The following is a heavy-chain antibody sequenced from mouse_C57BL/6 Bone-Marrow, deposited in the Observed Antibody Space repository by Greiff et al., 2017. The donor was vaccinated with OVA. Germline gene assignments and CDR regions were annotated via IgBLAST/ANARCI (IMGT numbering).Heavy chain of an antibody. CDR3: NLYYPYGYFDV. J-gene: IGHJ1*03. D-gene: IGHD1-1*01. CDR1: GYTFTDYE. CDR2: IDPETGGT. V-gene: IGHV1-15*01. Sequence: QVQLQQSGAELVRPGASVTLSCKASGYTFTDYEMHWVKQTPVHGLEWIGAIDPETGGTAYNQKFKGNAILTADKSSSTAYMELRSLTSEDSAVYYCNLYYPYGYFDVWGTGTTVTVSS.